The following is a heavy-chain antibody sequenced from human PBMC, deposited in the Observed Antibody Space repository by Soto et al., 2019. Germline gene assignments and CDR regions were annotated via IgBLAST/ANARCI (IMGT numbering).Heavy chain of an antibody. Sequence: SETLSLTCTVSGGSISSYLWSWIRQPAWKGLEWIGRISNNGNTHYNPSLKSRVTVSVDTSRNQFFLNLHSVTAADSAVYFCGRESGETWDYEAYWGQGTPVTVSS. CDR1: GGSISSYL. CDR3: GRESGETWDYEAY. CDR2: ISNNGNT. J-gene: IGHJ4*02. D-gene: IGHD1-7*01. V-gene: IGHV4-4*07.